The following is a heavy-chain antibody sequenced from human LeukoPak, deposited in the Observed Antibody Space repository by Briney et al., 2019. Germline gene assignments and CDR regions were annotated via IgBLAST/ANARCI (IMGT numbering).Heavy chain of an antibody. CDR1: GFTFSSYS. Sequence: TGGSLRLSCAASGFTFSSYSMNWVRQAPGKGLEWVSYISSSSSTIYYEDSVKGRFTISRDNAKNSLYLQMNSLRAEDTAVYYCARLDTAISHYYYYDYMDVWGKGTTVTVSS. CDR3: ARLDTAISHYYYYDYMDV. J-gene: IGHJ6*03. CDR2: ISSSSSTI. D-gene: IGHD5-18*01. V-gene: IGHV3-48*01.